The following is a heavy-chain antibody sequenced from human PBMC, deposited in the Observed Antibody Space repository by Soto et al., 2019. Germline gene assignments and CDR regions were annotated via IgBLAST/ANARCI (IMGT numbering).Heavy chain of an antibody. Sequence: SETLSLTCAVSGYSISSSNWWGWIRQPPGKGLEWIGYIYYSGATYYNPSLKSRVTMSVDTSKNQFSLKLTSVTAVDTAVYYCARREIQGPIDYWGQGTLVTVPQ. CDR3: ARREIQGPIDY. CDR1: GYSISSSNW. D-gene: IGHD1-26*01. J-gene: IGHJ4*02. CDR2: IYYSGAT. V-gene: IGHV4-28*01.